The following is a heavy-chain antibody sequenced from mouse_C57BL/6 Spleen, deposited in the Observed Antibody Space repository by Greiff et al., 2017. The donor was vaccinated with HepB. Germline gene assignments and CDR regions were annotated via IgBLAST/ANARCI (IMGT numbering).Heavy chain of an antibody. J-gene: IGHJ3*01. CDR1: GYTFTDYY. D-gene: IGHD4-1*01. V-gene: IGHV1-26*01. Sequence: EVQLQQSGPELVKPGASVKISCKASGYTFTDYYMNWVKQSHGKSLEWIGDINPNNGGTSYNQKFKGKATLTVDKSSSTAYMELRSLTSEDSAVYYWEREANWDGAWFAYWGQGTLVTVSA. CDR2: INPNNGGT. CDR3: EREANWDGAWFAY.